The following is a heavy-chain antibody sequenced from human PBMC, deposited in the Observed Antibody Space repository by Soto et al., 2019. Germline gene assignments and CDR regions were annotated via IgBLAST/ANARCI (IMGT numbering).Heavy chain of an antibody. D-gene: IGHD2-15*01. V-gene: IGHV3-30*18. CDR3: VKGSPCSGGTCYSEYYFDY. J-gene: IGHJ4*02. CDR1: GFTFSSYC. Sequence: WWSLRLTCSASGFTFSSYCLHWFRQAPGKGLEWVAIISYDGGNKYYADSVKGRFTVSRDNSKNTLCLQMNSLRAEDTALYYCVKGSPCSGGTCYSEYYFDYWGQGTLVTVSS. CDR2: ISYDGGNK.